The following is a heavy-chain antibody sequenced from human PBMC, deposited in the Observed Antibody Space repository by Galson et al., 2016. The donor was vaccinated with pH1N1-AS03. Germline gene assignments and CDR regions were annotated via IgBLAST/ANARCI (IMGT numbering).Heavy chain of an antibody. D-gene: IGHD1-14*01. CDR1: GPSFDRYW. V-gene: IGHV5-10-1*01. CDR2: INPLDSYN. Sequence: QSGAEVKKPGESLRISCQGSGPSFDRYWITWVRQMPGKGLEWMGRINPLDSYNDYNPSFQGHVSFSVDKSIHTAYLQWSSLESADTGIHYCARQGTTVTANHVWLDTWGQGTLVTVSS. J-gene: IGHJ5*02. CDR3: ARQGTTVTANHVWLDT.